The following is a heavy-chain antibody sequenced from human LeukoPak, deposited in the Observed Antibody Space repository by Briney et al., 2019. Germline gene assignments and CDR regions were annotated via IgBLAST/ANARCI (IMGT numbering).Heavy chain of an antibody. Sequence: PGGSLRLACAASGFTFSSYSMNWVRQAPGKGLEWVSYYADSVEGRFTISRDNAKNSLYLQMNSLRAEDTAVYYCARDAHYGSGSNDYWGQGTLVTVSS. J-gene: IGHJ4*02. D-gene: IGHD3-10*01. V-gene: IGHV3-21*01. CDR1: GFTFSSYS. CDR3: ARDAHYGSGSNDY.